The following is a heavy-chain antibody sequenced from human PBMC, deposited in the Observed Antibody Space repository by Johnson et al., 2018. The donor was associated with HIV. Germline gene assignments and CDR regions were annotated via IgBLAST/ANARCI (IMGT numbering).Heavy chain of an antibody. V-gene: IGHV3-33*01. D-gene: IGHD6-19*01. CDR1: GFIFSSYG. Sequence: VQLVESGGGVVQPGRSLRLSCAASGFIFSSYGMHWVRQAPGKGLEWVAVIWYDGSNKYYADSVKGRFTISRENSKNSLYLQMNSLRAEDTALYYCARVHPISSGWYIGAFDIWGQGTVLTVSS. CDR3: ARVHPISSGWYIGAFDI. CDR2: IWYDGSNK. J-gene: IGHJ3*02.